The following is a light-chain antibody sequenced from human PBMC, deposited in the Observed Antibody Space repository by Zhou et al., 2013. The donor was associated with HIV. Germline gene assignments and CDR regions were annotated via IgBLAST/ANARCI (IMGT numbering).Light chain of an antibody. CDR1: HDISSY. CDR2: SAS. V-gene: IGKV1-8*01. Sequence: AVRLTQSPTSVSASTGDRVTITCRASHDISSYLAWYQQKPGSAPRVLIHSASTLRAGVPSRFSGSGSGTDFTLTISSLQPEDFATYYCQQANSFPLTFGQGTRLEIK. CDR3: QQANSFPLT. J-gene: IGKJ5*01.